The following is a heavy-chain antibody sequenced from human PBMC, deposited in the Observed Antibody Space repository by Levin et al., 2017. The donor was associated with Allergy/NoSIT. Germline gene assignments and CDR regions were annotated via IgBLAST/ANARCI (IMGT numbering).Heavy chain of an antibody. V-gene: IGHV3-21*01. J-gene: IGHJ4*02. Sequence: AGESLKISCAASGFTFSSYSMNWVRQAPGKGLEWVSSISSSSSYIYYADSVKGRFTISRDNAKNSLYLQMNSLRAEDTAVYYCARDQYLWGSPIDYWGQGTLVTVSS. CDR1: GFTFSSYS. CDR2: ISSSSSYI. D-gene: IGHD3-16*01. CDR3: ARDQYLWGSPIDY.